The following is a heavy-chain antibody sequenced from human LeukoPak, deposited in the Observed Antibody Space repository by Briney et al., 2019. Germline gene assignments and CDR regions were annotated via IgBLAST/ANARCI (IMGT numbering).Heavy chain of an antibody. V-gene: IGHV3-53*01. CDR3: ARNKITMVRGVIQSFYYYYYMDV. CDR1: GFTVSSNY. CDR2: IYSGGST. J-gene: IGHJ6*03. D-gene: IGHD3-10*01. Sequence: GGSLRLSCAASGFTVSSNYMSWVRQAPGKGLEWVSVIYSGGSTYYADSVKSRFTISRDNSKNTLYLQMNSLRAEDTAVYYCARNKITMVRGVIQSFYYYYYMDVWGKGTTVTVSS.